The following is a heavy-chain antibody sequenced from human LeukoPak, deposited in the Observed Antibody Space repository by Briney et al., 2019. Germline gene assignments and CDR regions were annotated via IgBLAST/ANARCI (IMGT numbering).Heavy chain of an antibody. CDR2: INHSGST. Sequence: SETLSLTCAVYGVSFSGYYWSWVRQPPGKGLEWLGEINHSGSTNDNPSLKSRVTISVDTSKNQFSLKMSSVTAADTAVYYCARAEDCSGGSCFFFAFWGQGNLVTVSS. CDR1: GVSFSGYY. V-gene: IGHV4-34*01. D-gene: IGHD2-15*01. J-gene: IGHJ4*02. CDR3: ARAEDCSGGSCFFFAF.